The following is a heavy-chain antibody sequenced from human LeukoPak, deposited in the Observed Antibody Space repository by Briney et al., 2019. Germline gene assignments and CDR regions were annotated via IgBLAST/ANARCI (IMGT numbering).Heavy chain of an antibody. J-gene: IGHJ5*02. CDR2: VYQTGST. V-gene: IGHV4-59*08. Sequence: SETLSLTRTVSGGSIRSHYWSWLRQTPGKGLEWIGHVYQTGSTNYNPSLKSRLAISVDTSKNQFSLTLNSVTAADTAVYFCARSHYIDSSGWRYSWFDPWGPGTLVTVSS. D-gene: IGHD3-22*01. CDR1: GGSIRSHY. CDR3: ARSHYIDSSGWRYSWFDP.